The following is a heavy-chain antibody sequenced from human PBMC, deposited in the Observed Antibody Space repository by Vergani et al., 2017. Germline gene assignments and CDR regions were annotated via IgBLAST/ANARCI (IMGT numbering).Heavy chain of an antibody. J-gene: IGHJ3*02. Sequence: QVQLQESGPGLVKPSETLSLTCAVYGGSFSGYYWSWIRQPPGKGLEWIGYIYYSGSTNYNPSLKSRVTISVDTSKNQFSLKLSSVTAADTAVYYCARNPYCGGDCYSDAFDIWGQGTMVTVSS. CDR2: IYYSGST. V-gene: IGHV4-59*01. D-gene: IGHD2-21*02. CDR1: GGSFSGYY. CDR3: ARNPYCGGDCYSDAFDI.